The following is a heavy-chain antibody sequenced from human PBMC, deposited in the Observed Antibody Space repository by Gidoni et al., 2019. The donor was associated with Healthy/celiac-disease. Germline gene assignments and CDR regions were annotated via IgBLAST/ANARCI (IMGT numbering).Heavy chain of an antibody. CDR2: INHSGST. CDR3: ASVVVAATGEEFDY. D-gene: IGHD2-15*01. Sequence: QVQLQQWGAGLLKPSETLSLTCAVYGGSFSGYYWSWIRQPPGKGLEWIGEINHSGSTNYNPSLKSRVTISVDTSKNQFSLKLSSVTAADTAVYYCASVVVAATGEEFDYWGQGTLVTVSS. CDR1: GGSFSGYY. J-gene: IGHJ4*02. V-gene: IGHV4-34*01.